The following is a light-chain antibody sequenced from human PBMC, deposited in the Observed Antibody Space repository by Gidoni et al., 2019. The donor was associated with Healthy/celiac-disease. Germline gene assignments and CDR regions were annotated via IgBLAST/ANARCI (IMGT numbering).Light chain of an antibody. V-gene: IGKV1-39*01. CDR1: QSISTY. CDR2: AAS. CDR3: QQSYSTPLT. J-gene: IGKJ4*01. Sequence: DIPMTQSPSSLSTSVGDRVTITCRASQSISTYLNWYQQKPGKAPKLLIYAASSLQSGVPSRFSGSGSGTDFTITISRLQHEDFATYYCQQSYSTPLTFGGGTKVEIK.